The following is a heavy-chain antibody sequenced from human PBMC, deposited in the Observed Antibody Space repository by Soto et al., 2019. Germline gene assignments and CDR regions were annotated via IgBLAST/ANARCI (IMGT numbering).Heavy chain of an antibody. V-gene: IGHV3-23*01. CDR3: AKDGFTGTTPYFFDY. J-gene: IGHJ4*02. CDR1: GYTFNNYA. CDR2: ISGSGGST. Sequence: LRLSCAASGYTFNNYAMSWVRQAPGKGLEWISAISGSGGSTYYADSVKGRFTISRDNSKNTLYLQMNSLRAEDTALYYCAKDGFTGTTPYFFDYWGQGTPVTVSS. D-gene: IGHD1-7*01.